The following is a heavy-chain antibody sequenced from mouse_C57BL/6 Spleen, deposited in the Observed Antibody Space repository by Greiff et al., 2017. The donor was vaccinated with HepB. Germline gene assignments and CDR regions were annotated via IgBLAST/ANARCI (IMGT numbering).Heavy chain of an antibody. J-gene: IGHJ4*01. CDR1: GYTFTDYE. CDR2: IDPETGGT. D-gene: IGHD2-5*01. V-gene: IGHV1-15*01. Sequence: QVQLKESGAELVRPGASVTLSCKASGYTFTDYEMHWVKQKPVHGLEWIGAIDPETGGTAYNQKFKGKAILTADKSSSTAYMELRSLTSEDSAVYYCTRYGYSNPFYYAMDYWGQGTSVTVSS. CDR3: TRYGYSNPFYYAMDY.